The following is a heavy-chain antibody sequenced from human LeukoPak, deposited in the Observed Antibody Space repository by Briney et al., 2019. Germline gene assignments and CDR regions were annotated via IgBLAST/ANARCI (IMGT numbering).Heavy chain of an antibody. J-gene: IGHJ4*02. V-gene: IGHV4-59*08. CDR3: ARRYSTNWYFDY. Sequence: PSETLSLTCTVSGGSLSSYYWSWLRQSPGKGLDWIGYIYYSGTTNYNTSLKSRVTISVDTSKTQFSLKLSSVTAADTAVYYCARRYSTNWYFDYWGQGILVTVSS. D-gene: IGHD6-13*01. CDR1: GGSLSSYY. CDR2: IYYSGTT.